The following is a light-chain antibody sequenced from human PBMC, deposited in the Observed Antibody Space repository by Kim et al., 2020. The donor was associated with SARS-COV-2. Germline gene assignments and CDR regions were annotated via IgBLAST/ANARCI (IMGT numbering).Light chain of an antibody. CDR1: ISNIGSNV. V-gene: IGLV1-44*01. CDR3: AAWDDSLKGSV. Sequence: GQGVTISCSGSISNIGSNVVNSYQQLPGTAPKLLMYSNDYRPSGVPDRFSGSKSGTSASLAISGLQSEDEADYYCAAWDDSLKGSVFGGGTQLTVL. J-gene: IGLJ3*02. CDR2: SND.